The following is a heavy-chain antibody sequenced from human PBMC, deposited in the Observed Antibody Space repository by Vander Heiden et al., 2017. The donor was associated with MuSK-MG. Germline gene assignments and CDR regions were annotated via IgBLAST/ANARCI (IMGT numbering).Heavy chain of an antibody. Sequence: QEQLVESGGGVVQPGGSLRLSCAASGFTFSSYGMHWVRQAPGKGLEWVAFIRYDGSNKYYADSVKCRFTISRDNSKNTLYLQMNSLRAEDTAVYYCAKGSGWIDYWGQGTLVTVSS. J-gene: IGHJ4*02. V-gene: IGHV3-30*02. CDR1: GFTFSSYG. D-gene: IGHD6-19*01. CDR3: AKGSGWIDY. CDR2: IRYDGSNK.